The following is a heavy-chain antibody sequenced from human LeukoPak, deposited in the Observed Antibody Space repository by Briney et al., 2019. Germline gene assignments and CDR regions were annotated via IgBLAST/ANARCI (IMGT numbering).Heavy chain of an antibody. CDR1: GFTFNTYS. CDR3: AKANGYSYGSYYFDY. V-gene: IGHV3-23*01. Sequence: GGSLRLSCAASGFTFNTYSMTWVRQAPGKGLEWVSAISGSGGSTYYADSVKGRFTISRDNSKNTLYLQMNSLRAEDTAVYYCAKANGYSYGSYYFDYWGQGTMVTVSS. J-gene: IGHJ4*02. D-gene: IGHD5-18*01. CDR2: ISGSGGST.